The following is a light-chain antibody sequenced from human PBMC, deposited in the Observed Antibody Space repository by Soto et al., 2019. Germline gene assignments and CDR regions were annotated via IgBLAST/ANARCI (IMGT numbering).Light chain of an antibody. CDR3: QHYNSYST. CDR2: KAS. Sequence: DIQMTQSPSTLSASVGDRVTITCRASQSISYWLAWYQQKPGKAPNLLIYKASSLESGVPSRFSGSGSGTAFTLTISSLQPDDFATYYCQHYNSYSTFGQGTKVEIK. J-gene: IGKJ1*01. V-gene: IGKV1-5*03. CDR1: QSISYW.